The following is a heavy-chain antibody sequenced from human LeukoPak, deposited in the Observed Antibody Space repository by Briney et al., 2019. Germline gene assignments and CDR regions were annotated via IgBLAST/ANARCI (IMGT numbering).Heavy chain of an antibody. V-gene: IGHV1-69*13. CDR3: ARVRGIAAAGPHDY. CDR2: IIPIFGTA. Sequence: EASVKVSCKASGGTFSSYAISWVRQAPGQGLEWMGGIIPIFGTANYAQKFQGRVTITADESTSTAYMELSSLRSEDTAVYYCARVRGIAAAGPHDYWGQGTLVTVSS. J-gene: IGHJ4*02. CDR1: GGTFSSYA. D-gene: IGHD6-13*01.